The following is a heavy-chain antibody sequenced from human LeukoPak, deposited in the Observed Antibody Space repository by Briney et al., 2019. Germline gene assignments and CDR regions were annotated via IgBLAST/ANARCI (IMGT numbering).Heavy chain of an antibody. CDR1: GFTFSSYA. Sequence: GGSLRLSCAASGFTFSSYAMHWVRQAPGKGLEWVAVISYDGSNKYYADSVKGRFTISRDNSKNTLYLQMNSLRAEDTAVYYCARGSNYDFWSGSLGGNWFDPWGQGTLVTVSS. J-gene: IGHJ5*02. CDR2: ISYDGSNK. D-gene: IGHD3-3*01. V-gene: IGHV3-30*04. CDR3: ARGSNYDFWSGSLGGNWFDP.